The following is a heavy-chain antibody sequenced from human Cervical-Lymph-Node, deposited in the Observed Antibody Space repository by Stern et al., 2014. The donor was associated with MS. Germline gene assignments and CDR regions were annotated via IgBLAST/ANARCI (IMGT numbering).Heavy chain of an antibody. Sequence: EVQLVESGGGLVQPGRSLRLSCAASGFTFDKYAMHWVRQAPGQGLEWVSGISWNGGIIGFADSVKGRFTISRDNAQNSLSLEMNSLRSEDTALYYCAKDRQMGWSYYKYYVLDVWGQGTTVTVSS. CDR3: AKDRQMGWSYYKYYVLDV. V-gene: IGHV3-9*01. CDR2: ISWNGGII. D-gene: IGHD3-10*01. CDR1: GFTFDKYA. J-gene: IGHJ6*02.